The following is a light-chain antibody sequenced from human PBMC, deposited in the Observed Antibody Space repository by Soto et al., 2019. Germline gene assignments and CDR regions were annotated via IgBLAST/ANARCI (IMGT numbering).Light chain of an antibody. CDR2: ENN. J-gene: IGLJ3*02. CDR3: GTWDNSLSDML. CDR1: GSNVGHNY. V-gene: IGLV1-51*01. Sequence: QSVLTQPPSVSAAPGQWVTISCSGSGSNVGHNYVSWYQQFPGTAPRLLIYENNKRPSGIPARFSGSKSGTSATLDIAGLQTGDEADYYCGTWDNSLSDMLFGGGTKLTVL.